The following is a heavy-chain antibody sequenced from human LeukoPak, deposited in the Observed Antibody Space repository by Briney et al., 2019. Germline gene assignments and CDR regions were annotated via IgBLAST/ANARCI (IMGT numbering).Heavy chain of an antibody. CDR1: GFTFSSYW. D-gene: IGHD6-19*01. CDR2: ISGSGGST. V-gene: IGHV3-23*01. CDR3: ARKGGGGSGWKSRWFDP. Sequence: LAGGSLRLSCAASGFTFSSYWMSWVRQAPGKGLEWVSAISGSGGSTYYADSVKGRFTISRDNSKNTLYLQMNSLRAEDTALYYCARKGGGGSGWKSRWFDPWGQGTLVTVSS. J-gene: IGHJ5*02.